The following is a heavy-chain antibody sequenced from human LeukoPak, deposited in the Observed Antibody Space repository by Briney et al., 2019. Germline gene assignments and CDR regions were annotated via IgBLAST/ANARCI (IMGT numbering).Heavy chain of an antibody. CDR3: ARAKRNGFDI. V-gene: IGHV3-48*01. CDR1: GFTFSSYG. Sequence: PGGSLRLSCAASGFTFSSYGMHWVRRAPGKGLEWVSYISRSRSTIYYADSVKGRFTISRDNAKNSLYLQMHSLRAEDTAVYYCARAKRNGFDIWGQGTMVTVSS. CDR2: ISRSRSTI. J-gene: IGHJ3*02.